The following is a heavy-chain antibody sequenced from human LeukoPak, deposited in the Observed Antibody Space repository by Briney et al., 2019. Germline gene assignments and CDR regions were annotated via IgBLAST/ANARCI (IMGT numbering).Heavy chain of an antibody. J-gene: IGHJ3*02. D-gene: IGHD3-3*01. V-gene: IGHV3-23*01. Sequence: GGSLRLSCAASGFTFSSYAMSWVRQAPGKGLGWVSAISGSGGATYYADSVKGRFTISRDNSKNTLYLQMNSLRAEDTAVYYCAKVPVFSLTISEVVTDNAFDIWGQGTIVTVSS. CDR1: GFTFSSYA. CDR3: AKVPVFSLTISEVVTDNAFDI. CDR2: ISGSGGAT.